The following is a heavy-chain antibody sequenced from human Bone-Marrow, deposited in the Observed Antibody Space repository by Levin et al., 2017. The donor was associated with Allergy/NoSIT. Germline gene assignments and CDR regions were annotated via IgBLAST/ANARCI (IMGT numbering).Heavy chain of an antibody. CDR1: GGSLSTYT. CDR3: ARGGDWFDP. CDR2: VVPSLNII. V-gene: IGHV1-69*02. J-gene: IGHJ5*02. Sequence: KISCKASGGSLSTYTITWLRQGPGQGLEWMGKVVPSLNIIKYAQKFQGRLTITADKSTGTVYMELSRLSFGDTATYYCARGGDWFDPWGQGTLVTVSS.